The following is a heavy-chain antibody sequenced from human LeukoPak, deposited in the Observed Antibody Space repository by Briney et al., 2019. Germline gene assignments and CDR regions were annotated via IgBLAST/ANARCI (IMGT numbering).Heavy chain of an antibody. V-gene: IGHV1-69*05. CDR2: IIPIFGTA. CDR1: RGTFSSYA. Sequence: SVKVSCKASRGTFSSYAISWVRQAPGQGLEWMGRIIPIFGTANYAQKFQGRVTITTDESTSTAYMELSSLRSEDTAVYYCARPKAEYYYDSSGYFQFDYWGQGTLVTVSS. J-gene: IGHJ4*02. D-gene: IGHD3-22*01. CDR3: ARPKAEYYYDSSGYFQFDY.